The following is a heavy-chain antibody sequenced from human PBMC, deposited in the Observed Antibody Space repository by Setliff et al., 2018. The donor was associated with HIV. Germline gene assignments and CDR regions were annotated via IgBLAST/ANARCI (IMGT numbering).Heavy chain of an antibody. D-gene: IGHD6-19*01. CDR3: ASSSGWYGAAQFDP. V-gene: IGHV4-4*09. Sequence: PSETLSLTCFVSGVSISDHYWGWIRQPPGKGLEWIGYIYSSGTTQYNPSVESRVTMSLDTSRDQFSLNLRSVTAADTAVYFCASSSGWYGAAQFDPWGQGTRVTVSS. J-gene: IGHJ5*02. CDR1: GVSISDHY. CDR2: IYSSGTT.